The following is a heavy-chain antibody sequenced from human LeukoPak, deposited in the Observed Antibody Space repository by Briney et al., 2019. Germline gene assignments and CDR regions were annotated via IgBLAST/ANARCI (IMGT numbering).Heavy chain of an antibody. J-gene: IGHJ4*02. V-gene: IGHV4-34*01. CDR2: INHSGST. CDR1: GGSFSGYY. D-gene: IGHD3-10*01. CDR3: ARVPCGSGSYLDY. Sequence: PSETLSLTCAVYGGSFSGYYWSWIRQPPGKGLEWIGEINHSGSTNYNPSLKSRVTISVDTSKNQFSLKLSSVTAADTAVYYCARVPCGSGSYLDYWGQGTLVTVSS.